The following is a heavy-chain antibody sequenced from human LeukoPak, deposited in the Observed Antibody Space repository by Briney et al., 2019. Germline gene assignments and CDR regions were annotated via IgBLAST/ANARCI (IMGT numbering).Heavy chain of an antibody. CDR1: GYTFTSYD. V-gene: IGHV1-2*02. CDR3: ASSQNIVVVSY. Sequence: ASVKVSCKASGYTFTSYDINWVRQATGQGLEWMGWMNPNSGGTNYAQKFQGRVTMTRDTSISTAYMELSRLRSDDTAVYYCASSQNIVVVSYWGQGTLVTVSS. D-gene: IGHD2-2*01. J-gene: IGHJ4*02. CDR2: MNPNSGGT.